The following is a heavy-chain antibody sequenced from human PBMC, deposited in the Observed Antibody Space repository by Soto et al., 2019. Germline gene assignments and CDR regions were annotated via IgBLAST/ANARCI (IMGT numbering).Heavy chain of an antibody. D-gene: IGHD3-16*02. CDR2: IYYSGST. CDR3: ARDLGDYVWGSYRAFDP. Sequence: SETLSLTCTVSGGSISSGGYYWSWIRQHPGKGLEWIGYIYYSGSTYYNPSLKSRVTISVDKSKNQFSLKLSSVTAADTAVYYCARDLGDYVWGSYRAFDPWGQGTLVTVSS. CDR1: GGSISSGGYY. J-gene: IGHJ5*02. V-gene: IGHV4-31*03.